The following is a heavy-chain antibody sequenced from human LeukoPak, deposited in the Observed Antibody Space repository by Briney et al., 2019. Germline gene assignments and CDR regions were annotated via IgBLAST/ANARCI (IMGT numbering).Heavy chain of an antibody. CDR1: GGSISSYY. J-gene: IGHJ4*02. V-gene: IGHV4-59*01. CDR2: IYYTGST. D-gene: IGHD2-15*01. Sequence: SETLSLTCTVSGGSISSYYWSWIRQPPGKGLELIGYIYYTGSTNYNPSLKSRVTISVDTSKNQVSLKVTSVTAADTAMYYCARALCSGGSCYRAYYFDYWGQGTLVTVSS. CDR3: ARALCSGGSCYRAYYFDY.